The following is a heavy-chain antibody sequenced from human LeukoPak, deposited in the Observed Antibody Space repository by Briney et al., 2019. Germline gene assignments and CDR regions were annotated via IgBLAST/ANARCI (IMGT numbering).Heavy chain of an antibody. V-gene: IGHV4-59*01. CDR3: ARVRIAAAGTGYFDY. Sequence: SETLSHTCTVSGGSISSYYWSWIRQPPGKGLEWIGYIYYSGSTNYNPSLKSRVTISVDTSKNQFSLKLSSVTAADTAVYYCARVRIAAAGTGYFDYWGQGTLVTVSS. D-gene: IGHD6-13*01. CDR1: GGSISSYY. CDR2: IYYSGST. J-gene: IGHJ4*02.